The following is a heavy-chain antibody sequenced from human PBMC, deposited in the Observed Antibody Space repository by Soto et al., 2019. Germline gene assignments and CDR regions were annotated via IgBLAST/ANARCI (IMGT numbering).Heavy chain of an antibody. CDR2: IKQDGSEK. CDR3: ARAVGDYGDFVPVPHFDY. CDR1: GLTFSRYW. J-gene: IGHJ4*02. V-gene: IGHV3-7*01. Sequence: GGSLRLSCAGSGLTFSRYWMTWVRQAPGKGLEWVANIKQDGSEKYYVDSVKGRFTISRVNAKNALYLQMNSLRADDTAVYYCARAVGDYGDFVPVPHFDYWGQGTLVTVSS. D-gene: IGHD4-17*01.